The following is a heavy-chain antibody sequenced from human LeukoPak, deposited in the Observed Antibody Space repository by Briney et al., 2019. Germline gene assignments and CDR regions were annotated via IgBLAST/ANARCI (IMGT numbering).Heavy chain of an antibody. V-gene: IGHV1-69*13. CDR2: IIPIFGTA. CDR3: ARDRLRFLEWLSTHSDYYYYMDV. D-gene: IGHD3-3*01. Sequence: SVKVSCKASGGTFSSYAISWVRQAPGQGLEWMGGIIPIFGTANYAQKFQGRVTITADESTSAAYMELSSLRSEDTAVYYCARDRLRFLEWLSTHSDYYYYMDVWGKGTTVTVSS. J-gene: IGHJ6*03. CDR1: GGTFSSYA.